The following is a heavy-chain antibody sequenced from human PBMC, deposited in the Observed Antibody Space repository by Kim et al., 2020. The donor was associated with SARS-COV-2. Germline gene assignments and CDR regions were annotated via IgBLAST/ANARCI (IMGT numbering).Heavy chain of an antibody. CDR2: IKQDGSEK. CDR1: GFTFSSYW. Sequence: RGSLRLSCAASGFTFSSYWMSWVRQAPGKGLEWVANIKQDGSEKYYVDSVKGRFTISRDNAKNSLYLQMNSLRAEDTAVYYCARSSGKITAAGPQYYFDYWGQGTLVTVSS. D-gene: IGHD6-13*01. J-gene: IGHJ4*02. V-gene: IGHV3-7*03. CDR3: ARSSGKITAAGPQYYFDY.